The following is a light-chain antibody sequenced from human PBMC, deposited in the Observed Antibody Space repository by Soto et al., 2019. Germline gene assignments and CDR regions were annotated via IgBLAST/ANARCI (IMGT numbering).Light chain of an antibody. CDR1: SSDVGTYNL. V-gene: IGLV2-23*01. CDR2: EDT. J-gene: IGLJ2*01. Sequence: QSALTQPASVSGSPGQSITISCTGTSSDVGTYNLVSWYQQHPGKAPKLVIHEDTKRPSGVSHRLSGSKSGNTASLTISGLQAEDEADYYCCSDAGSTTSDVVFGGGTTLTVL. CDR3: CSDAGSTTSDVV.